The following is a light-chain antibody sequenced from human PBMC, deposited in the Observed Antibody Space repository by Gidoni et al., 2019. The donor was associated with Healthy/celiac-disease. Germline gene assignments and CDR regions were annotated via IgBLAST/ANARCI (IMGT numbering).Light chain of an antibody. CDR2: AAS. CDR1: QGISIY. Sequence: DIQMTQSPSTLPASVADRVTITCLASQGISIYLAWHQQTPGKVPKLLVYAASSLPSGVPSRFGSSGSGTDFTLTISSLQAEDVATYCCQRYNSAPLTFGGGTKVEIK. J-gene: IGKJ4*01. V-gene: IGKV1-27*01. CDR3: QRYNSAPLT.